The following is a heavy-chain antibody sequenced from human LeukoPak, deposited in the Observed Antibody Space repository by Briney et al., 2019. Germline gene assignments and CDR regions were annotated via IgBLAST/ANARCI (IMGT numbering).Heavy chain of an antibody. D-gene: IGHD6-13*01. V-gene: IGHV3-74*01. Sequence: PGGSLRLSCAASGFTFNTYWMHWVRQAPGKGLAWVSHINSDGSSTTYADSVKGRFTISRDNAKNTLYLQMSSLSAEDTAVYYCARGGFITAAGTYFFEFWGQGTLVTVSS. CDR1: GFTFNTYW. CDR3: ARGGFITAAGTYFFEF. J-gene: IGHJ4*02. CDR2: INSDGSST.